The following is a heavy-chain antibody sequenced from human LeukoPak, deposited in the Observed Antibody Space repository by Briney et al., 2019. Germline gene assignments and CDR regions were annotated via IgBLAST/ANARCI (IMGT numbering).Heavy chain of an antibody. V-gene: IGHV4-30-2*01. CDR1: GGSISSGGYY. J-gene: IGHJ3*02. Sequence: SETLSLTCTVSGGSISSGGYYWSWIRQPPGKGLEWIGYIYHSGSTYYNPSLKSRVTISVDRSKNQFSLKLSSVTAADTAVYYCARERGTSASDIWGQGTMVTVSS. CDR2: IYHSGST. CDR3: ARERGTSASDI. D-gene: IGHD3-16*01.